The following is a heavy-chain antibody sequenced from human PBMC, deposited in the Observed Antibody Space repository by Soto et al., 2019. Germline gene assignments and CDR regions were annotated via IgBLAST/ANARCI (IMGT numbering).Heavy chain of an antibody. V-gene: IGHV4-59*01. J-gene: IGHJ4*02. D-gene: IGHD3-22*01. Sequence: QLQLQESGPGLVKPSETLSLTCTVSGGSISSYYWSWIRQPPGKGLEWIGYVYNNGGTNYNPSLKRRVTLSLDTSKNQLSLQLSSVTAADTAVYYCARAGRSRGYYANDYWGQGILVTVSP. CDR3: ARAGRSRGYYANDY. CDR2: VYNNGGT. CDR1: GGSISSYY.